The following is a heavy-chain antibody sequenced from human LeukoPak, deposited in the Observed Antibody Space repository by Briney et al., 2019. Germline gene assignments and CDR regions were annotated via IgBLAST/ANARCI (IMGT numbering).Heavy chain of an antibody. CDR1: GFTFSSYS. CDR2: ISSSSSTI. Sequence: GGSLRLSCAASGFTFSSYSMNWVRQAPGKGLEWVSYISSSSSTIYYADSVKGRFTISRDNAKNTLYLQMNSLRAEDTAVYYCARRSSGSPPYYFDYWGQGTLVTVSS. J-gene: IGHJ4*02. D-gene: IGHD1-26*01. V-gene: IGHV3-48*04. CDR3: ARRSSGSPPYYFDY.